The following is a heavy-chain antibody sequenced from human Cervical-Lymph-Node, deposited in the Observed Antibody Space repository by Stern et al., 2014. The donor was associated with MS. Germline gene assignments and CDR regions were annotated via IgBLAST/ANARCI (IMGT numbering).Heavy chain of an antibody. CDR2: SNAGNGNT. J-gene: IGHJ5*02. Sequence: QVQLVQSGAEVKKPGASVKVSCKASGYTFTSYAMHWVRQAPGQRLEWMGWSNAGNGNTKYSQKFQGRVTITRDTSASTAYMELSSLRSEDTAVYYCARSGISTAWFDPWGQGTLVTVSS. CDR1: GYTFTSYA. V-gene: IGHV1-3*01. D-gene: IGHD1-14*01. CDR3: ARSGISTAWFDP.